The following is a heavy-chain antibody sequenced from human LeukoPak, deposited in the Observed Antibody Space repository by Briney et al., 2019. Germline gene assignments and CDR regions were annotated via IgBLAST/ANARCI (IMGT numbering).Heavy chain of an antibody. V-gene: IGHV3-30*02. J-gene: IGHJ4*02. CDR3: AKNAATYYYDSSGYYDHFDY. D-gene: IGHD3-22*01. CDR1: GFAFSSYG. Sequence: GGSQRLYCATTGFAFSSYGMHKVRQDPGKGLKWVGFIRYDGTIKYYADSMKGRFTISRDNSKNTLYLQMNTLRADGTAVYYCAKNAATYYYDSSGYYDHFDYWGQGTLVTVSS. CDR2: IRYDGTIK.